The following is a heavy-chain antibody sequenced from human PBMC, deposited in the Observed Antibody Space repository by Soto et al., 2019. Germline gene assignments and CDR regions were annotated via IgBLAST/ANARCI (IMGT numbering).Heavy chain of an antibody. CDR3: VRTTYFSDSSGYTRCFDY. J-gene: IGHJ4*02. CDR1: GFTFGNFW. V-gene: IGHV3-74*03. Sequence: PGGSLRLSCSDSGFTFGNFWIHWVRQAPGKGLEWVSHIGPDGTDIVYADSVKGRFIISRDDSKNSVYLQMNSLKTEDTAVYYCVRTTYFSDSSGYTRCFDYWGQGTLVTVSS. CDR2: IGPDGTDI. D-gene: IGHD3-22*01.